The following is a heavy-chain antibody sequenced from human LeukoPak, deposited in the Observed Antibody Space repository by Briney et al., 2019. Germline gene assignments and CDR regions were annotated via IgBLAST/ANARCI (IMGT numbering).Heavy chain of an antibody. CDR3: ARNAYADSSGYFYYFDY. CDR2: IKQDESEK. J-gene: IGHJ4*02. D-gene: IGHD3-22*01. CDR1: GFTFSSYW. Sequence: GGSLRLSCAASGFTFSSYWMSWVRQAPGKGLEWVANIKQDESEKYYVDSVKGRFTISRDNAKNSLYLQMSSLRAEDTAVYYCARNAYADSSGYFYYFDYWGQGTLVTVSS. V-gene: IGHV3-7*01.